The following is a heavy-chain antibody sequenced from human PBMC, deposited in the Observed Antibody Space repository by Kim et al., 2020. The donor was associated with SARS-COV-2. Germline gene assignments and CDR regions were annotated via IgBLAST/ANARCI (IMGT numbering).Heavy chain of an antibody. D-gene: IGHD3-22*01. V-gene: IGHV4-39*01. CDR2: IYYSGST. Sequence: SETLSLTCAFSGGSISSSSYYWGWIRQPPGKGLEWIGSIYYSGSTYYNPSLKSRVTISVDTSKNQFSLKLSSVTAADTAVYYCARHGTITMIVVVIAPGYFDYWGQGTLVTVSS. CDR3: ARHGTITMIVVVIAPGYFDY. J-gene: IGHJ4*02. CDR1: GGSISSSSYY.